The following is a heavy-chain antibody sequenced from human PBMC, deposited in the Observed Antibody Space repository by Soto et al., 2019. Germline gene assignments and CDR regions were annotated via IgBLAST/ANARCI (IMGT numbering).Heavy chain of an antibody. CDR3: XRDRDSSSWYETPLFDY. J-gene: IGHJ4*02. CDR1: GFTFSSYS. CDR2: ISSSSSYI. D-gene: IGHD6-13*01. V-gene: IGHV3-21*01. Sequence: GGSLRLSCAASGFTFSSYSMNWVRQAPGKGLEWVSSISSSSSYIYYADSVKGRFTISRDNAKNSLYLQMNSLRAEDTAVYYCXRDRDSSSWYETPLFDYWGQGTLVTVSS.